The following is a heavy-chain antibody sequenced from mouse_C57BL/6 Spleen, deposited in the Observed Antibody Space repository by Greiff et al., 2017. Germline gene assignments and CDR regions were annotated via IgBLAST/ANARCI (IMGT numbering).Heavy chain of an antibody. V-gene: IGHV1-54*01. D-gene: IGHD2-5*01. CDR3: ARGDSNYSYYFDY. CDR1: GYAFTNYL. Sequence: QVQLQQSGAELVRPGTSVKVSCKASGYAFTNYLIEWVKQRPGQGLEWIGVINPGSGGTNYNEKFKGKATLTADKSSSTAYMQLSSLTSEDSAVYFCARGDSNYSYYFDYWGQGTTLTVSS. J-gene: IGHJ2*01. CDR2: INPGSGGT.